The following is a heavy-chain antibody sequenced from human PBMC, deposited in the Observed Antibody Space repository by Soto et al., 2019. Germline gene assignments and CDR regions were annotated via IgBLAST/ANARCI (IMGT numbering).Heavy chain of an antibody. Sequence: ASVKVSCRASGGTFSSYTISWVRQAPGQGLEWTGRIIPILGIANYAQKFQGRVTITADKSTSTAYMELSSLRSEDTAVYYCASESGSSYSGYEFDYWGQGTLVTVSS. V-gene: IGHV1-69*02. D-gene: IGHD5-12*01. J-gene: IGHJ4*02. CDR3: ASESGSSYSGYEFDY. CDR2: IIPILGIA. CDR1: GGTFSSYT.